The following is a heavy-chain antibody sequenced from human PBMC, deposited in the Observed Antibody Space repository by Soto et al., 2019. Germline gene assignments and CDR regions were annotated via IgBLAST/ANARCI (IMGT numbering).Heavy chain of an antibody. CDR3: ARESTIHYYYYYMDV. Sequence: GASVKVSCKASGYTFTSYDINWVRQATGQGLEWMGWMNPNSGNTGYAQKFQGKVTMTRNTSISTAYMELSSLRSEDTAVYYCARESTIHYYYYYMDVWGKGTTVTVSS. V-gene: IGHV1-8*01. J-gene: IGHJ6*03. CDR1: GYTFTSYD. CDR2: MNPNSGNT. D-gene: IGHD2-2*01.